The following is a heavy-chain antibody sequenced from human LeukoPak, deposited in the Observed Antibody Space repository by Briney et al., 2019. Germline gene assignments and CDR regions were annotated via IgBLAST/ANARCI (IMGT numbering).Heavy chain of an antibody. Sequence: SETLSLTCAVSGYSLSSGYYWGWIRQPPGKGLEWIGSIYHSGSTYYNPSLKSRVTISVDTSKNQFSLKLSSVTAADTAVYYCASRVYYYGSGSYYSWFDPWGQGTLVTVSS. J-gene: IGHJ5*02. V-gene: IGHV4-38-2*01. CDR1: GYSLSSGYY. D-gene: IGHD3-10*01. CDR2: IYHSGST. CDR3: ASRVYYYGSGSYYSWFDP.